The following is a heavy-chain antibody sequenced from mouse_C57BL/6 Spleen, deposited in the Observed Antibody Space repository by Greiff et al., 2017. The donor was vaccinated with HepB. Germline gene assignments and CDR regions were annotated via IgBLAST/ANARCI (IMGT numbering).Heavy chain of an antibody. V-gene: IGHV1-20*01. Sequence: EVQLQQSGPELVKPGDSVKISCKASGYSFTGYFMNWVMQSHGKSLEWIGRINPYNGDTFYNQKFKGKATLTVDKSSSTAHMELRSLTSEDSAVYYCARDEYYGSSSYWYFDVWGTGTTVTVSS. CDR2: INPYNGDT. J-gene: IGHJ1*03. CDR3: ARDEYYGSSSYWYFDV. D-gene: IGHD1-1*01. CDR1: GYSFTGYF.